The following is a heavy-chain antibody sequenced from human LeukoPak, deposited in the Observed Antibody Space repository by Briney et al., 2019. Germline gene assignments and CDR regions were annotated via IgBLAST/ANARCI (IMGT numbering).Heavy chain of an antibody. V-gene: IGHV3-23*01. J-gene: IGHJ4*02. CDR1: GFTFSSSA. CDR3: AKGGSYAPLDY. CDR2: INNVGDDT. D-gene: IGHD1-26*01. Sequence: GGSLRLSCAASGFTFSSSAMTWVRQAPGKGLEWVSAINNVGDDTIYTDSLKGRFTISRDNSKSTLYLQMYSLRAEDTAVYYCAKGGSYAPLDYWGQGTLVTVSS.